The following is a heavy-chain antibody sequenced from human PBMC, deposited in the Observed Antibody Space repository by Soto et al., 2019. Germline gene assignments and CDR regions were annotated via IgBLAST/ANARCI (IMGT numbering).Heavy chain of an antibody. J-gene: IGHJ3*01. CDR1: GYTFTSYG. CDR3: TKSFSLHAFDL. V-gene: IGHV1-18*04. Sequence: ASVKVSCKASGYTFTSYGISWVRQAPGQGLEWMGWISAYNGNTNYAQKLQGRVTMTTDTSTSTAYMELRSLKASDTAMYYCTKSFSLHAFDLWGQGTMVTVSS. CDR2: ISAYNGNT. D-gene: IGHD3-3*02.